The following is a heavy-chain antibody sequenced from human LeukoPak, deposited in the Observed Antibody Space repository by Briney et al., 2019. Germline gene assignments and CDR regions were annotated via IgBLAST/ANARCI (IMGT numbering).Heavy chain of an antibody. CDR2: INHSGST. J-gene: IGHJ3*02. Sequence: PSQTLSLTCTVSGGSISSGGYHWSWIRQPPGKGLEWIGEINHSGSTNYNPSLKSRVTISVDTSKNQFSLKLSSVTAADTAVYYCARVSKDYYDSSGYYFGADIWGQGTMVTVSS. V-gene: IGHV4-31*03. CDR1: GGSISSGGYH. CDR3: ARVSKDYYDSSGYYFGADI. D-gene: IGHD3-22*01.